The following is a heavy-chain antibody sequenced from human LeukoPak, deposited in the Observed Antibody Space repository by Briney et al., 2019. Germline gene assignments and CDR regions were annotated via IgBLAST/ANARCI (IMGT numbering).Heavy chain of an antibody. CDR3: ARSHLSGYYTI. V-gene: IGHV4-4*07. Sequence: EASETLSLTCTVSGGSISSYYWSWIRQPAGKGLEWIGRIYTSGSTNYNPSLKSRVIMSVDTSKNQFSLNLSSVTAADTAVYYCARSHLSGYYTIWGQGTLVTVSS. J-gene: IGHJ4*02. D-gene: IGHD3-22*01. CDR1: GGSISSYY. CDR2: IYTSGST.